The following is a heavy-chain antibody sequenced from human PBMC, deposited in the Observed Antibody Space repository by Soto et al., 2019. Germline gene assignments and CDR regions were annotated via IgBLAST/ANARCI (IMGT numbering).Heavy chain of an antibody. CDR2: IYYSGST. CDR3: ASEIKTYYYDSSFDI. V-gene: IGHV4-30-4*01. Sequence: PSETLSLTCSVSGGSISSGDYYWSWIRQPPGKGLEWIGYIYYSGSTYYNPSLKSRVTMSVDTSKNQFSLKLSSVTAADTAVYYCASEIKTYYYDSSFDIWGQGTMVTVSS. D-gene: IGHD3-22*01. J-gene: IGHJ3*02. CDR1: GGSISSGDYY.